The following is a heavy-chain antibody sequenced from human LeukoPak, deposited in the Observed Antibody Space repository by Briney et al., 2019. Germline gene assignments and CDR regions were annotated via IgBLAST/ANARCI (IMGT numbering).Heavy chain of an antibody. CDR1: GFTFSRYW. Sequence: LTGGSLRLSCAASGFTFSRYWMTWVRQAPGKGLEWVANIKEDGSKKNYVDSVKGRFTISRDNAKNSLYLQMNSLRAEDTAVYYCATPLDYYDSSGYHQGGDWGQGTLVTVSS. D-gene: IGHD3-22*01. CDR2: IKEDGSKK. V-gene: IGHV3-7*03. J-gene: IGHJ4*02. CDR3: ATPLDYYDSSGYHQGGD.